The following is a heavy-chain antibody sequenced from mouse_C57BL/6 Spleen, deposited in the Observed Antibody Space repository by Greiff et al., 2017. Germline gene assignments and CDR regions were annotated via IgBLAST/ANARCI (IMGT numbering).Heavy chain of an antibody. CDR1: GYTFTTYP. J-gene: IGHJ3*01. Sequence: QVQLQQSGAELVKPGASVKMSCKASGYTFTTYPIEWMKQNHGKSLEWIGNFHPYNDDTKYNEKLKGKATLTVENSYSTVYLELIRLTTVDSAFYYCAICYGSSYDPYWGQGTLVTVSA. D-gene: IGHD1-1*01. V-gene: IGHV1-47*01. CDR2: FHPYNDDT. CDR3: AICYGSSYDPY.